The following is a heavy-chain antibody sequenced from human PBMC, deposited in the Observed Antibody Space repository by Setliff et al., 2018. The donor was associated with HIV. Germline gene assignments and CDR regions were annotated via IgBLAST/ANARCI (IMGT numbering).Heavy chain of an antibody. Sequence: GGSLRLSCAASGFTFSSYGMHWVRQAPGKGLEWVVVVWYDGGTKYYADSVKGRFTISRDNSKNTLYLQMNSLRVEDTAVYYCMRGPRLGPVDVWGKGATVTVSS. D-gene: IGHD3-16*01. J-gene: IGHJ6*04. CDR1: GFTFSSYG. CDR2: VWYDGGTK. V-gene: IGHV3-33*01. CDR3: MRGPRLGPVDV.